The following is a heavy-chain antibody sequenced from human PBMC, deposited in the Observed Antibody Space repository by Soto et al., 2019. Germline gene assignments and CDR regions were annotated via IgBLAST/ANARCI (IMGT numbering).Heavy chain of an antibody. Sequence: GGSLRLSCAASGFTFSSYGMHWVRQAPGKGLEWVAVISYDGSNKYYADSVKGRFTISRDNSKNTLYLQMNSLRAEDTAVYYCAKDAQDYDILTGFDPWGQGTLVTVSS. CDR3: AKDAQDYDILTGFDP. CDR2: ISYDGSNK. D-gene: IGHD3-9*01. J-gene: IGHJ5*02. CDR1: GFTFSSYG. V-gene: IGHV3-30*18.